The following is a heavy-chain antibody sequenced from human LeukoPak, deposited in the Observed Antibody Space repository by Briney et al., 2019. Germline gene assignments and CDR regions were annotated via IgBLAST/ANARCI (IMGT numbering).Heavy chain of an antibody. D-gene: IGHD2-2*01. J-gene: IGHJ6*04. CDR1: GGTFSSYA. Sequence: ASVKVSCKASGGTFSSYAISWVRQAPGQELEWMGGIIPIFGTANYAQKFQGRVTITADESTSTAYMELSSLRSEDTAVYYCARARGFVVVPAAMVRHYYYGMDVWGKGTTVTVSS. CDR2: IIPIFGTA. V-gene: IGHV1-69*13. CDR3: ARARGFVVVPAAMVRHYYYGMDV.